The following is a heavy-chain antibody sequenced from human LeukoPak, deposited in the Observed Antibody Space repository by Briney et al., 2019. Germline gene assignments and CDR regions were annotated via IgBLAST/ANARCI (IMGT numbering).Heavy chain of an antibody. CDR3: AREGIVGAMVVWFQH. Sequence: ASVKVSSKASGYTFTSYYMHWVRQAPGQGLEWMGIINPSGGSTSYAQKFQGRVTMTRDTSTSTVYMELSSLRSEDTAVYYCAREGIVGAMVVWFQHWGQGTLVTVSS. CDR1: GYTFTSYY. V-gene: IGHV1-46*01. CDR2: INPSGGST. D-gene: IGHD1-26*01. J-gene: IGHJ1*01.